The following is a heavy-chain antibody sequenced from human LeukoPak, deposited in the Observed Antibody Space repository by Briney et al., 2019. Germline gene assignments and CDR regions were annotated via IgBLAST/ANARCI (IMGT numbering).Heavy chain of an antibody. Sequence: GGSLRLSCAVPGFTFTNYWMSWARQSPGKGLEWVANIYLDGSRAYYVDSVKGRFTISRDNAKNSLYLQMNSLRAEDTAVYYCARAGYYYDSSGYCHDYWGQGTLVTVSS. D-gene: IGHD3-22*01. CDR1: GFTFTNYW. CDR3: ARAGYYYDSSGYCHDY. CDR2: IYLDGSRA. J-gene: IGHJ4*02. V-gene: IGHV3-7*01.